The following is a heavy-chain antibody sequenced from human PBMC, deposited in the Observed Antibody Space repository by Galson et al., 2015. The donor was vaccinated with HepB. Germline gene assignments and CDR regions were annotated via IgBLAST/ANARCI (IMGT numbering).Heavy chain of an antibody. Sequence: SVKVSCKASGFTFATSAVQWVRQAGGERLGWVGWMVGGSGNTNYAQKFQETVTITRDMSTSTAYMELSSLRSEETAAYYCAASRPDSSAYDYWGQGPLVPVSS. CDR3: AASRPDSSAYDY. D-gene: IGHD3-22*01. V-gene: IGHV1-58*01. CDR1: GFTFATSA. J-gene: IGHJ4*02. CDR2: MVGGSGNT.